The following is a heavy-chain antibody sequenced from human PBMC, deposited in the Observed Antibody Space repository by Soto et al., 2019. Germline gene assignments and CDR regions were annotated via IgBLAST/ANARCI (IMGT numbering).Heavy chain of an antibody. CDR1: GYTFTSYG. CDR2: ISAYNGNT. CDR3: ASDLAVGLVDY. V-gene: IGHV1-18*01. J-gene: IGHJ4*02. D-gene: IGHD6-19*01. Sequence: QVQLVQSGAEVKKPGASVKVSCTASGYTFTSYGISWVRQAPGQGLEWMGWISAYNGNTNYAQKLQGRVPMTTATSTSTAYTYMRSLRSDDTAGHYCASDLAVGLVDYWGQGTLATVSS.